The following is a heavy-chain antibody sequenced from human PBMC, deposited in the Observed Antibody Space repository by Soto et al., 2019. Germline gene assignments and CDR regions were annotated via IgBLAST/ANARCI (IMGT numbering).Heavy chain of an antibody. J-gene: IGHJ6*02. CDR2: IVVGSGNT. Sequence: SVKVSCKASGFTFTSSAVRWVRQARGQRLEWIGWIVVGSGNTNYAQKFQERVTITRDMSTSTAYMELSSLRSEDTAVYYCAAVGGYSYAIQDYYYGMDVWGQGTTVTVSS. D-gene: IGHD5-18*01. V-gene: IGHV1-58*01. CDR3: AAVGGYSYAIQDYYYGMDV. CDR1: GFTFTSSA.